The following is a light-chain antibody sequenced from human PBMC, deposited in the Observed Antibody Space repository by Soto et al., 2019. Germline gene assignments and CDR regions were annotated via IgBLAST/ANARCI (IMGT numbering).Light chain of an antibody. CDR2: KAS. V-gene: IGKV1-5*03. Sequence: DIQMTQSPSTLSASVGDRVTITCRTSQSISSWLAWYQQKPGKAPKLLIYKASSLESGVPSRFSGSGSGTEFTLTISSLQPDDFATYYFQQYNSSTWTFGQGTKV. J-gene: IGKJ1*01. CDR3: QQYNSSTWT. CDR1: QSISSW.